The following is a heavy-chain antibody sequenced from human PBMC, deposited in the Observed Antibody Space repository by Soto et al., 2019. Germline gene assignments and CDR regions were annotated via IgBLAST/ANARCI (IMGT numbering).Heavy chain of an antibody. Sequence: VRLQESGPGLVEPSETLSLTCSVSDDSINNYYWSWIRQPAGKGLEWIGRIYSSGSANYNPSLKTRGTMSVDTSKNQVFLSVTSVTAADTAVYFCARGGTRSADLPTYWGQGIQVIVSS. D-gene: IGHD1-1*01. CDR2: IYSSGSA. CDR1: DDSINNYY. CDR3: ARGGTRSADLPTY. V-gene: IGHV4-4*07. J-gene: IGHJ4*02.